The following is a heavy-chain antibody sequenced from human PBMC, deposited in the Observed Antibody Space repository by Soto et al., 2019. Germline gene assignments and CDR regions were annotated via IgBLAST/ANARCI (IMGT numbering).Heavy chain of an antibody. CDR3: ARDTGLAPTVWGY. Sequence: QVQLQESGPGLVKPSQTLSLTCSVSGDSIRGGGHYWNWIRQFPGKGLEWIVYVYHSGSTHYNPSLRGRLTISIDTSKNQFSLRLISVTAADTALYYCARDTGLAPTVWGYWGHGTQVTVYS. CDR2: VYHSGST. V-gene: IGHV4-31*03. CDR1: GDSIRGGGHY. D-gene: IGHD7-27*01. J-gene: IGHJ4*03.